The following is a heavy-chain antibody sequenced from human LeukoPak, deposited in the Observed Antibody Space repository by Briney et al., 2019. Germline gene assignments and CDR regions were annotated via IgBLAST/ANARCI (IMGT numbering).Heavy chain of an antibody. J-gene: IGHJ5*02. V-gene: IGHV3-9*01. CDR3: AKGLYSDYVRNWFDP. CDR1: GFTFDDYA. D-gene: IGHD4-11*01. CDR2: ISWNSGSV. Sequence: GGSLRLSCAASGFTFDDYAMHWVRQAPGKGLEWVSGISWNSGSVGYADSVKGRFTISRDNAKNSLYLQMNSLRAEDTALYYCAKGLYSDYVRNWFDPWGQGTLVTVSS.